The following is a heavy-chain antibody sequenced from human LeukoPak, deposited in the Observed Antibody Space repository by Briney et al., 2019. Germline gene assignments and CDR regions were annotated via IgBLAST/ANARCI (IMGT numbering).Heavy chain of an antibody. CDR3: AKRGEEYDYVWGSYRYYFDY. J-gene: IGHJ4*02. Sequence: GGSLRLSCAASGFTFSSYAMHWVRRAPGKGPEWVAVISYDGSNKYYADSVKGRFTISRDNSKNTLYLQMNSLRAEDTAVYYCAKRGEEYDYVWGSYRYYFDYWGQGTLVTVSS. D-gene: IGHD3-16*02. V-gene: IGHV3-30*18. CDR1: GFTFSSYA. CDR2: ISYDGSNK.